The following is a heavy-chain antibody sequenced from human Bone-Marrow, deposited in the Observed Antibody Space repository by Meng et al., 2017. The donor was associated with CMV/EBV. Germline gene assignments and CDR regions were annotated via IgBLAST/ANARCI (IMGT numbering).Heavy chain of an antibody. J-gene: IGHJ3*02. V-gene: IGHV3-30*14. CDR2: ISYDGSNK. CDR3: AKGLRFLEWLSDNDGFDI. CDR1: GFTFSSYA. Sequence: LSLTCAASGFTFSSYAMHWVRQAPGKGLEWVAVISYDGSNKYYADSVKGRFTISRDNLKNTLYLQMDSLRAEDTALYYCAKGLRFLEWLSDNDGFDIWGQGTMVTVSS. D-gene: IGHD3-3*01.